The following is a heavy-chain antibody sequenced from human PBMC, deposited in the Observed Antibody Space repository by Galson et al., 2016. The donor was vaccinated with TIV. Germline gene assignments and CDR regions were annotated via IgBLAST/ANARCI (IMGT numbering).Heavy chain of an antibody. Sequence: SVKVSCKASGGTFSNYAIRWVRQAPGQGLEWMGRISTYNGNTNYAQKLQGRVSMTTDTSTSTAYMELRGLRSDDTAVFYCAKGPAGELVWFGEFSGGMDVWGQGTTVTVSS. CDR1: GGTFSNYA. J-gene: IGHJ6*02. CDR3: AKGPAGELVWFGEFSGGMDV. D-gene: IGHD3-10*01. V-gene: IGHV1-18*01. CDR2: ISTYNGNT.